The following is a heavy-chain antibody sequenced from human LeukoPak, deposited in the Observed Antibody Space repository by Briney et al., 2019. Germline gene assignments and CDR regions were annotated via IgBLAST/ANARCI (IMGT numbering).Heavy chain of an antibody. J-gene: IGHJ3*02. CDR2: IFPGDSDA. V-gene: IGHV5-51*01. CDR1: GYRFSSYW. CDR3: ARPYYYDSSGYAFDI. Sequence: GESLKISCKGSGYRFSSYWIAWVRQTPGKGLEWMGIIFPGDSDARYSPSFQGQVTISADKSISAAYLQWSSLKASDTAMYYCARPYYYDSSGYAFDIWGQGTTVTVSS. D-gene: IGHD3-22*01.